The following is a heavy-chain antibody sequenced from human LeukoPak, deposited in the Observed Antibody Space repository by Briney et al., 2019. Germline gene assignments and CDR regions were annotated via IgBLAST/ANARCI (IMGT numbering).Heavy chain of an antibody. CDR2: IKQDGSDK. D-gene: IGHD1-14*01. J-gene: IGHJ4*02. CDR1: GLTFRNYW. CDR3: ATFSGAHHKTFDS. Sequence: GGSLRLSCAASGLTFRNYWMSWVRQAPGKGLEWVANIKQDGSDKFYVGSVNGRFTISRDNAKNSLYLQMNTLRAEDTAIYYCATFSGAHHKTFDSWGQGTLVTVSS. V-gene: IGHV3-7*01.